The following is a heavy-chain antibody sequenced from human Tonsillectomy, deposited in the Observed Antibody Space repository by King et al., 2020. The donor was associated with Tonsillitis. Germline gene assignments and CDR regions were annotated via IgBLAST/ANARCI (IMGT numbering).Heavy chain of an antibody. D-gene: IGHD1-26*01. J-gene: IGHJ4*02. Sequence: QLVQSGPEVKKPGASVKVSCKASGYTFSNYGITWGRQAPGQGLEWMGWISVYSGDINYSQKVHGRVTMTTDTSTNTAYMELRSLRSDDTAIYYCTRDKAVGAMDYWGQGTLVTVSS. CDR1: GYTFSNYG. V-gene: IGHV1-18*01. CDR3: TRDKAVGAMDY. CDR2: ISVYSGDI.